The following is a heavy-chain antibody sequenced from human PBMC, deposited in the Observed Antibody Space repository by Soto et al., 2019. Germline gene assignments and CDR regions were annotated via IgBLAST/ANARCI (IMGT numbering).Heavy chain of an antibody. CDR2: ISWNSGDI. CDR1: GFSFDDYG. D-gene: IGHD5-12*01. J-gene: IGHJ4*02. V-gene: IGHV3-9*01. Sequence: EVQLVESGGGSVQPGRSLRLSCAASGFSFDDYGMHWVRQGPGKGLEWVSGISWNSGDIYYADSVKGRFTISRDHANRSLYLQMNRLRADDTALYYCAKDNDVDRDGPLDYWGQGILVTVSS. CDR3: AKDNDVDRDGPLDY.